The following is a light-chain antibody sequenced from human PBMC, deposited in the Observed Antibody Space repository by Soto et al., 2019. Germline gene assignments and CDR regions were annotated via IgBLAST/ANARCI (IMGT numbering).Light chain of an antibody. Sequence: QSALTQPASVSGSPGQSITISCTGTSSDVGGYDYVSWYQLHPGKAPKLMVFEVSNRPSGVSYRFSGSKSGNTASLTISGLQAEDEADYFCSSYSIRTAYLFGTGTKVTVL. CDR2: EVS. J-gene: IGLJ1*01. CDR3: SSYSIRTAYL. CDR1: SSDVGGYDY. V-gene: IGLV2-14*01.